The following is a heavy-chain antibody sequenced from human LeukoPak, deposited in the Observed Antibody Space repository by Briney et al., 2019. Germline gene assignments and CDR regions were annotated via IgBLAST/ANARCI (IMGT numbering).Heavy chain of an antibody. CDR3: ARHLRAGSPLFDY. V-gene: IGHV4-4*09. D-gene: IGHD1-26*01. CDR1: GGSISRYY. J-gene: IGHJ4*02. CDR2: IYSSGST. Sequence: SETLSLTCTVSGGSISRYYWSWIRQPPGKGLEWIGYIYSSGSTNYNPSLKSRVTISVDTSKNQLSLKLSSVTAADTAVYYCARHLRAGSPLFDYWGQGTLVTVSS.